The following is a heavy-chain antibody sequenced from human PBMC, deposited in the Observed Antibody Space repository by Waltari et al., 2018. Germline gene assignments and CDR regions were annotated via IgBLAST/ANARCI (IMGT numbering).Heavy chain of an antibody. CDR3: ARVRGWNDPFDY. Sequence: EVQLVESGGGLVKPGGSLRLSCAASGFTFSSYSMNWVRQAPGKGLEWVSSISSSSIYIYYADSVKGRFTISRDNAKNSLYLQMNSLRAEDTAVYYCARVRGWNDPFDYWGQGTLVTVSS. D-gene: IGHD1-1*01. V-gene: IGHV3-21*01. CDR2: ISSSSIYI. CDR1: GFTFSSYS. J-gene: IGHJ4*02.